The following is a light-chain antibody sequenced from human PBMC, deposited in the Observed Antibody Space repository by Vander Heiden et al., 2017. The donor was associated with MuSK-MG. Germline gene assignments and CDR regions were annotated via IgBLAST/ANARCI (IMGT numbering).Light chain of an antibody. CDR1: QSVSSN. CDR3: QQHNNWPPMT. CDR2: GAS. Sequence: IVMTQSPASLSVSPGERATLSCRASQSVSSNLDWYQQKPGQAPRLLIYGASTRATGIPARFSGSGYGTEFTLTISSRQSEDFAVYYCQQHNNWPPMTFGQGTKVEIK. J-gene: IGKJ1*01. V-gene: IGKV3-15*01.